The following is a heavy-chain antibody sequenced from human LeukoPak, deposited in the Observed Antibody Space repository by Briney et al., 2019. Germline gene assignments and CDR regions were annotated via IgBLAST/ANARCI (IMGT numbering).Heavy chain of an antibody. Sequence: GGSLRLSCAASGFTFSSYGMHWVRQAPGKVLEWVAFIRYDGSNKYYADSVKGRFTISRDNSKNTLYLQMNSLRAEDTAVYYCAKGPTMVRGAGDLDYWGQGTLVTVSS. CDR2: IRYDGSNK. D-gene: IGHD3-10*01. CDR3: AKGPTMVRGAGDLDY. J-gene: IGHJ4*02. CDR1: GFTFSSYG. V-gene: IGHV3-30*02.